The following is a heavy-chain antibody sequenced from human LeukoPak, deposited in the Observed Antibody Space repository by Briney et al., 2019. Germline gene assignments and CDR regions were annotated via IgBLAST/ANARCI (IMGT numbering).Heavy chain of an antibody. CDR2: IYYSGST. J-gene: IGHJ4*02. CDR1: GGSISSSSYY. Sequence: PSETLSLTCTVSGGSISSSSYYWGWIRQPPGKGLEWIGSIYYSGSTYYNPSLKSRVTISVDTSKNQFSPKLSSVTAADTAVYYCARQGSPRPPIDYWGQGTLVTVSS. V-gene: IGHV4-39*01. CDR3: ARQGSPRPPIDY.